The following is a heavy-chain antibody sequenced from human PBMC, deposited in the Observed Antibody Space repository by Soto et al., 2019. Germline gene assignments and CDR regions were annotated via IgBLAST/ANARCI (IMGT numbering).Heavy chain of an antibody. V-gene: IGHV3-30*18. J-gene: IGHJ5*02. D-gene: IGHD3-3*01. CDR2: ISYDGSNK. Sequence: GGSLRLSCAASGFTFSSYGMHWVRQAPGKGLEWVAVISYDGSNKYYADSVKGRFTISRDNSKNTLYLQMNSLRAEDTAVYYCAKAGCDDFWSGYYCSWFDPWGQGTLVTVSS. CDR3: AKAGCDDFWSGYYCSWFDP. CDR1: GFTFSSYG.